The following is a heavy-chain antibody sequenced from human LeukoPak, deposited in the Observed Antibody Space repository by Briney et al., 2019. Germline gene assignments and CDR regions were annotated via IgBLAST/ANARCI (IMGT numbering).Heavy chain of an antibody. Sequence: SETLSLTCIVSGGSIRSSSYYWGRIRQPPGKGLEWIGSMYYTGSTYYNPSLKTRVTISVDTSKNQFSLKLTSVTAADTAAYYCARVRAAAIPYYFDYWGQGTLVTVSS. D-gene: IGHD6-13*01. J-gene: IGHJ4*02. V-gene: IGHV4-39*07. CDR2: MYYTGST. CDR3: ARVRAAAIPYYFDY. CDR1: GGSIRSSSYY.